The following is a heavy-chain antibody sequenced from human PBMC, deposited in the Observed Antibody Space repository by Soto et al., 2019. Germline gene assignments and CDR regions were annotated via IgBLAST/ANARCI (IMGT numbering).Heavy chain of an antibody. J-gene: IGHJ5*02. V-gene: IGHV3-48*02. CDR3: AREVVAATEWFDP. D-gene: IGHD2-15*01. CDR2: ISGSTGAI. CDR1: GFTFSTYS. Sequence: GGSLRLSCASSGFTFSTYSMTLVRQAPGKGLEWVSYISGSTGAIYYADSVEGRLTISRDNAKNSLYLQMNSLRDEDTAVYYCAREVVAATEWFDPWGQGTLVTVSS.